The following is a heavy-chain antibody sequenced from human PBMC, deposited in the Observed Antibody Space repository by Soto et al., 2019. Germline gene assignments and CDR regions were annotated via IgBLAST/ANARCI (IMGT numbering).Heavy chain of an antibody. V-gene: IGHV4-34*01. CDR3: ARGISTGSPYAGGWYYFDS. CDR2: INHSGSA. Sequence: QVQIHQWGAGVLKPSETLSLTCAVSGGSFSGYILTWIRQTPGKGLQWLGQINHSGSAVYNPSLKPRVTISIMSNNQFSLEMSSVTAADTAVYYCARGISTGSPYAGGWYYFDSWGQGATVTVS. J-gene: IGHJ4*02. D-gene: IGHD1-26*01. CDR1: GGSFSGYI.